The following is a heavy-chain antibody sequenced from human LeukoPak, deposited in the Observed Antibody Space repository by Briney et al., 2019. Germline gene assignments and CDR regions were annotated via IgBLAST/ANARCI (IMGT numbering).Heavy chain of an antibody. D-gene: IGHD2-15*01. Sequence: GESLKISCKSFGYNFSNYWIGWVRQMPGKGLEWMGIIHPGDSSTRYSPSLQGQVTILSDKSINTAYLQWSSLKASDTAMYYCARRQCSGGSCYYFDSWGQGTLVTVSS. V-gene: IGHV5-51*01. J-gene: IGHJ4*02. CDR1: GYNFSNYW. CDR3: ARRQCSGGSCYYFDS. CDR2: IHPGDSST.